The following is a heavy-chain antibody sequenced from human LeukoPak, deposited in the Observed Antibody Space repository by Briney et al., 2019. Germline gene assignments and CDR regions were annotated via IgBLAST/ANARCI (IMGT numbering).Heavy chain of an antibody. CDR3: ARTAYCSGGSCYWGYYYYYMDV. J-gene: IGHJ6*03. CDR1: GGSISSYY. CDR2: IYYSGST. Sequence: SETLSLTCTVSGGSISSYYWSWLRQPPGKGLEWIGYIYYSGSTNYNPSLTSRVTISVDTSKNQFSLKLSSVTAADTAVYYCARTAYCSGGSCYWGYYYYYMDVWGKGTTVTVSS. V-gene: IGHV4-59*01. D-gene: IGHD2-15*01.